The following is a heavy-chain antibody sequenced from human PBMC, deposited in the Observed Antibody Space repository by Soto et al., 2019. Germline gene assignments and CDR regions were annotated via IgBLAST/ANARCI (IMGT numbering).Heavy chain of an antibody. CDR3: AKDGPIQLWLIGPINYFDY. Sequence: GGSLRLSCAASGFTFSSYAMSWVRQAPGKGLEWVSAISGSGGSTYYADSVKGRFTISRDNSKNTLYLQMNSLRAEDTAVYYCAKDGPIQLWLIGPINYFDYWGQGTLVTVSS. J-gene: IGHJ4*02. CDR2: ISGSGGST. V-gene: IGHV3-23*01. D-gene: IGHD5-18*01. CDR1: GFTFSSYA.